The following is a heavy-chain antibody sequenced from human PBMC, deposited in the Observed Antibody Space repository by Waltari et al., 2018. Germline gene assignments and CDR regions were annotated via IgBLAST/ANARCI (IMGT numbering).Heavy chain of an antibody. CDR3: ATYSGSYGYYYYMDV. V-gene: IGHV1-69*10. Sequence: QVQLVQSGAEVKKPGSSVKVSCKASGGTFSSYAISWVRQAPGQGLEWMGGISPILGIANYAQKFQGRVTITADKSTSTAYMELSSLRSEDTAVYYCATYSGSYGYYYYMDVWGKGTTVTVSS. J-gene: IGHJ6*03. CDR2: ISPILGIA. D-gene: IGHD1-26*01. CDR1: GGTFSSYA.